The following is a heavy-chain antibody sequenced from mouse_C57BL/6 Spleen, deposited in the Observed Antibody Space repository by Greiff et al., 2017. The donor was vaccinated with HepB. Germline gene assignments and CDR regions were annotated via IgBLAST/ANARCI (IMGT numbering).Heavy chain of an antibody. CDR1: GFTFSDYY. D-gene: IGHD2-9*01. Sequence: EVKLVESEGGLVQPGSSMKLSCTASGFTFSDYYMAWVRQVPEKGLEWVANINYDGSSTYYLDSLKSRFIISRDNAKNILYLQMSSLKSEDTATYYCARAPYYGYDNAMDYWGQGTSVTVSS. V-gene: IGHV5-16*01. CDR2: INYDGSST. J-gene: IGHJ4*01. CDR3: ARAPYYGYDNAMDY.